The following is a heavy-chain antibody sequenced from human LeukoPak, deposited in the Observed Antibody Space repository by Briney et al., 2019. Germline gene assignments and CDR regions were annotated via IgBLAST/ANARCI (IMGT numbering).Heavy chain of an antibody. CDR2: IYTSGST. V-gene: IGHV4-4*07. Sequence: SETLSLTCTVSGGSISSYYWSWIRQPAGKGLEWIGRIYTSGSTNYNPSLKSRVTMSVDTSKNQFSLKLSSVTAADTAVYYCAREGKDSSGYSYWGGPSVHDAFDIWGQGTMVTVSS. CDR1: GGSISSYY. D-gene: IGHD3-22*01. CDR3: AREGKDSSGYSYWGGPSVHDAFDI. J-gene: IGHJ3*02.